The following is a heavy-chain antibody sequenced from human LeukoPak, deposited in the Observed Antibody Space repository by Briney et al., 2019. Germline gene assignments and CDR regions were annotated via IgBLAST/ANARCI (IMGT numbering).Heavy chain of an antibody. Sequence: SETLSLTCTVSGYSISSGYYWGWIRQPPGKGLEWIGSIYHSGRTFYNPSLKSRVTISVDTSKNQFSLKLTSVTAADTAVYYCARYSGKYYYDSSGYYSDAFDIWGQGTMVTVSS. CDR2: IYHSGRT. CDR1: GYSISSGYY. D-gene: IGHD3-22*01. V-gene: IGHV4-38-2*02. CDR3: ARYSGKYYYDSSGYYSDAFDI. J-gene: IGHJ3*02.